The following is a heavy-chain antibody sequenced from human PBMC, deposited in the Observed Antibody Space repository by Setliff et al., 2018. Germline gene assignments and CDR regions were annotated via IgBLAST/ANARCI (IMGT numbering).Heavy chain of an antibody. CDR3: VRTDYSDGRYSMDV. CDR2: IYQSGTT. J-gene: IGHJ6*03. CDR1: GESIRSNNW. Sequence: SETLSLTCTVSGESIRSNNWWNRVRQPPGKGLEWIGDIYQSGTTNYNPSLKSRVTISVDKSTNQFSLKLNSVTAADTAVYYCVRTDYSDGRYSMDVWGKGTTVTVSS. V-gene: IGHV4-4*02. D-gene: IGHD6-19*01.